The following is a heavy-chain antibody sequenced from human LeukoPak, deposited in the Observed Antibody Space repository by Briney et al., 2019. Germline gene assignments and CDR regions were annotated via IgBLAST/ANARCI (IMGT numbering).Heavy chain of an antibody. CDR3: ARGVYSSSWHRFDY. D-gene: IGHD6-13*01. CDR2: IYYSGST. J-gene: IGHJ4*02. CDR1: GGSISSYY. V-gene: IGHV4-59*08. Sequence: SETLSLTCTVSGGSISSYYWSWIRQPPGKGLEWIGYIYYSGSTNYNPSLQSRVTISLDTSKNQFSLKLSSVTAADTAVYYCARGVYSSSWHRFDYWGQGTLVTVSS.